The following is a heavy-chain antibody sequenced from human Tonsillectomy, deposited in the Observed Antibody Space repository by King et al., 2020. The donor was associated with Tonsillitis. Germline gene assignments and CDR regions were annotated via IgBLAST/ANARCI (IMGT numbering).Heavy chain of an antibody. CDR2: ISSSSSYT. J-gene: IGHJ3*02. CDR3: AGDLRRSIGSAFDI. D-gene: IGHD6-13*01. CDR1: GFTFSDYY. V-gene: IGHV3-11*05. Sequence: VQLVESGGGLVKPGGSLRLSCAASGFTFSDYYMSWIRQAPGKGLEWVSYISSSSSYTNYADSVKGRFTISRDNAKNSLCLQMNSLRAEDTAVYYCAGDLRRSIGSAFDIWGQGTMVTVSS.